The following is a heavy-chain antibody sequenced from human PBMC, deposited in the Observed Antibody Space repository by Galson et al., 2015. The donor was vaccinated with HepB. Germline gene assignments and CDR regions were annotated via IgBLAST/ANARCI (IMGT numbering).Heavy chain of an antibody. CDR2: INPSVGST. D-gene: IGHD1-26*01. Sequence: SVKVSCKASGYTFTSYYLHWVRQAPGQGLEWMGIINPSVGSTSNAQKFQGRITMTRDTSTSTVYMELSSLRSEDTAVYYCARGLVYSGSHRDAFDIWGHGTMVTVS. V-gene: IGHV1-46*01. CDR3: ARGLVYSGSHRDAFDI. J-gene: IGHJ3*02. CDR1: GYTFTSYY.